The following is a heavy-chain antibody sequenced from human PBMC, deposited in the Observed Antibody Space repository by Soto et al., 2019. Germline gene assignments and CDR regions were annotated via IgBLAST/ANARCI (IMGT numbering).Heavy chain of an antibody. V-gene: IGHV4-59*08. CDR3: ARSIMTTVTLLTK. J-gene: IGHJ4*02. CDR1: GGSISSYY. D-gene: IGHD4-17*01. CDR2: IYYSGST. Sequence: PSETLSLTCTVSGGSISSYYWSWIRQPPGKGLEWIGYIYYSGSTNYNPSLKSRVTISVDTSKNQFSLKLSSVTAADTAVYYCARSIMTTVTLLTKWGQGTLVTVSS.